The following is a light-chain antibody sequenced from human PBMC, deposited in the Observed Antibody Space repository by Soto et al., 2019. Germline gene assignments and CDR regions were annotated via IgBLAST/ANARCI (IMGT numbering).Light chain of an antibody. V-gene: IGKV3-11*01. J-gene: IGKJ4*01. Sequence: EIVLTQSPATLSLSPGERATLSCRPSQSVSSYLAWYQQKPGQAPRLLIYDASNRATGIPARFSGSGSGTDFTLTISSLEPEDFAVYYCQQRSKWPFLTFGGGTKVEIK. CDR2: DAS. CDR3: QQRSKWPFLT. CDR1: QSVSSY.